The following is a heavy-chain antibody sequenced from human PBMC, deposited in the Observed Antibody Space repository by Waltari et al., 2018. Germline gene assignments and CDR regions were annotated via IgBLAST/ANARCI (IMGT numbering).Heavy chain of an antibody. Sequence: QVQLQQWGAGLLKPSETLSLTCAVYGGSFSGSSWIWIRPPPGKGLEWIGEINHSGSTNYNPSLKSRVTISVDTSKNQFSLKLSSVTAADTAVYYCARRRPHYGSGSYYNLVGAFDIWGQGTMVTVSS. V-gene: IGHV4-34*01. CDR1: GGSFSGSS. CDR3: ARRRPHYGSGSYYNLVGAFDI. D-gene: IGHD3-10*01. CDR2: INHSGST. J-gene: IGHJ3*02.